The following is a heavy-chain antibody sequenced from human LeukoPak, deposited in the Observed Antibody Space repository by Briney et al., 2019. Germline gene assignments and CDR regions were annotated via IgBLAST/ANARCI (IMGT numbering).Heavy chain of an antibody. CDR1: GGSISSSSYY. CDR3: ARRRGGGFGDFLFWFDP. D-gene: IGHD3-10*01. CDR2: IYYSGST. Sequence: SETLSLTCTVSGGSISSSSYYWGRIRQPPGKGLEWIGSIYYSGSTYYNPSLKSRVTISVDTSKNQFSLKLSPVTAADTAVYYCARRRGGGFGDFLFWFDPWGQGTLVTVSS. J-gene: IGHJ5*02. V-gene: IGHV4-39*07.